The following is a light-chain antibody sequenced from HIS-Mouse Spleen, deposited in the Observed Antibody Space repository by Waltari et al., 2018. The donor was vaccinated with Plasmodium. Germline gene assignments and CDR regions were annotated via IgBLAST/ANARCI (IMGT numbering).Light chain of an antibody. CDR3: SSYAGSNNVV. CDR2: EVS. CDR1: SSDVGGYNY. V-gene: IGLV2-8*01. Sequence: QSALTQPPSASGSPGQSVTISCTGTSSDVGGYNYVSCYQQHPGKPPKLRIDEVSKRPSGVPDRFSGSKSGNTASLTVSGLQAEDEADYYCSSYAGSNNVVFGGGTKLTVL. J-gene: IGLJ2*01.